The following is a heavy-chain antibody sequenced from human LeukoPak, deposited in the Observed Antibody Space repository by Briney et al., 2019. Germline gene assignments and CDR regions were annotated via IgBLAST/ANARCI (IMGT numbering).Heavy chain of an antibody. CDR2: INSDGSST. V-gene: IGHV3-74*01. Sequence: GGSLRLSCAASGFTFSSYWMHWVRQAPWKGLVWVSRINSDGSSTSYADSVKGRFTISRDNAKNTLYLQMNSLRAEDTAVYYCARAGFYYDSSGSDAFDIWGQGTMVTVSS. D-gene: IGHD3-22*01. J-gene: IGHJ3*02. CDR1: GFTFSSYW. CDR3: ARAGFYYDSSGSDAFDI.